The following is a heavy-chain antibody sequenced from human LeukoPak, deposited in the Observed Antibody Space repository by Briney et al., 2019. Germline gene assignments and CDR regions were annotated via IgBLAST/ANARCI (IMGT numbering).Heavy chain of an antibody. D-gene: IGHD3-10*01. V-gene: IGHV3-23*01. Sequence: PGGSLRLSCAASGFTFRSYAMSWVRQAPGKGLEWVSGISGSGISTYYADSVKGRFTISRDNSKNTLYLQINSLRAEDTAVYYCAKVGSIQAYYYGMDVWGQGTTVTVSS. CDR3: AKVGSIQAYYYGMDV. CDR1: GFTFRSYA. J-gene: IGHJ6*02. CDR2: ISGSGIST.